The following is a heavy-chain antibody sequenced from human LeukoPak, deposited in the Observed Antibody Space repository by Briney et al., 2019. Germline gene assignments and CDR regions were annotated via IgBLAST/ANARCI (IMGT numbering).Heavy chain of an antibody. J-gene: IGHJ5*02. Sequence: ASVKVSCKASGYTFTSYGISWVRQAPGQGLEWMGWISAYNGNTNYAQKLQGRVTMTTDTSTSTAYMELRSLRSDDTAVYYCARDPNWNYEGNWFDPWGQGTLVTVSS. CDR3: ARDPNWNYEGNWFDP. CDR2: ISAYNGNT. D-gene: IGHD1-7*01. V-gene: IGHV1-18*01. CDR1: GYTFTSYG.